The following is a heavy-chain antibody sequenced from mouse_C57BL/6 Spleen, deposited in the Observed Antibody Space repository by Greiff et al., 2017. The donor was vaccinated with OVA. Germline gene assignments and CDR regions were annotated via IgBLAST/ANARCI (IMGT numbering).Heavy chain of an antibody. Sequence: QVQLQQSDAELVKPGASVKISCKVSGYTFTDHTIHWMKQRPEQGLEWIGYIYPRDGSTKYNEKFKCKATLTADKSSSTAYMQLNSLTSEDSAVYFCASLYYGNSQAWFAYWGQGTLVTVSA. V-gene: IGHV1-78*01. D-gene: IGHD2-1*01. CDR2: IYPRDGST. J-gene: IGHJ3*01. CDR1: GYTFTDHT. CDR3: ASLYYGNSQAWFAY.